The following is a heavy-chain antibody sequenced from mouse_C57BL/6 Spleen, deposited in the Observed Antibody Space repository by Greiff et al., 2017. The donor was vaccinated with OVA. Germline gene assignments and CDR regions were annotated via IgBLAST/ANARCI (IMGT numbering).Heavy chain of an antibody. CDR2: IWSGGST. V-gene: IGHV2-2*01. D-gene: IGHD1-1*01. CDR1: GFSLTSYG. Sequence: VKLMESGPGLVQPSQSLSITCTVSGFSLTSYGVHWVRQSPGKGLEWLGVIWSGGSTDYNAAFISRLSISKDNSKSQVFFKMNSLQADDTAIYYCARNFGYGRSYNAMDYWGQGTSVTVSS. CDR3: ARNFGYGRSYNAMDY. J-gene: IGHJ4*01.